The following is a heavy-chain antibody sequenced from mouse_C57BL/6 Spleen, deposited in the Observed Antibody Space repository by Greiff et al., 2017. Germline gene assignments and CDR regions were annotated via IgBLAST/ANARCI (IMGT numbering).Heavy chain of an antibody. D-gene: IGHD1-1*02. CDR3: ARRDYGWAMDY. Sequence: VQLQQSGAELVKPGASVKISCKASGYAFSSYWMNWVKQRPGKGLEWIGQIYPGDGATNYNGKFKGKATLTADKSSSTAYMQPSSLTSEDSAVYFCARRDYGWAMDYWGQGTSVTVSS. CDR1: GYAFSSYW. J-gene: IGHJ4*01. CDR2: IYPGDGAT. V-gene: IGHV1-80*01.